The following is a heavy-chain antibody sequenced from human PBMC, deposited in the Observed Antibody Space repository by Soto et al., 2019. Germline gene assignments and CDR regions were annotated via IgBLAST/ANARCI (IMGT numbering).Heavy chain of an antibody. CDR2: ISGSGGNT. V-gene: IGHV3-23*01. D-gene: IGHD3-16*01. CDR3: AKDKSPDPL. Sequence: GGSLRLSCAASGFTFRSYGMHWVRQAPGKGLEWVSAISGSGGNTYYADSVKGRFTISRDNSKNTLYLQMNSLRAEDTAVYYCAKDKSPDPLGGQGTLVTVSS. J-gene: IGHJ4*02. CDR1: GFTFRSYG.